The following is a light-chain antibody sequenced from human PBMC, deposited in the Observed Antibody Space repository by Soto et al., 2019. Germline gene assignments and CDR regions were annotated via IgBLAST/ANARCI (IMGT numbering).Light chain of an antibody. V-gene: IGLV2-23*01. J-gene: IGLJ2*01. Sequence: QSALTQPASVSGSPGQSITISCTGTSSDVGSYNLVSWYQQHPGKAPKLMIYEDIERPSGVSNRFSGSKSGNTASLTISGLQTEDEADYYCCSYASGTSVVFGGGTQLTVL. CDR2: EDI. CDR1: SSDVGSYNL. CDR3: CSYASGTSVV.